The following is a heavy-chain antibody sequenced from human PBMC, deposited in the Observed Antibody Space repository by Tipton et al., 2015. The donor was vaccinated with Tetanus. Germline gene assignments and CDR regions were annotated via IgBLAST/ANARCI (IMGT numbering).Heavy chain of an antibody. D-gene: IGHD3-16*01. CDR2: IYYSGST. Sequence: TLSLTCTVSGGSISSGGYFWNWIRQHPGKGLEWIGYIYYSGSTYYNPSLKSRVSMSVDTSKNQFFLNLTSVTAADTAVYYCARDQGGGRVARLNWFGPWGQGALVSVSS. CDR3: ARDQGGGRVARLNWFGP. CDR1: GGSISSGGYF. J-gene: IGHJ5*02. V-gene: IGHV4-31*03.